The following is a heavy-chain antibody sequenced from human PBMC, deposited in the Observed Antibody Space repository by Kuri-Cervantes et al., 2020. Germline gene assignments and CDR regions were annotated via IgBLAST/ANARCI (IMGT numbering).Heavy chain of an antibody. CDR2: ISGSSGTT. D-gene: IGHD1-26*01. CDR1: GFIFSNYF. J-gene: IGHJ4*02. CDR3: AKASENSGSYQTTLDY. V-gene: IGHV3-23*01. Sequence: GESLKISCAASGFIFSNYFMSWVRQAPGKGLEWVSDISGSSGTTNYAASVKGRFTISRDNSKNTLYLQMNNVRAEDTAVYYCAKASENSGSYQTTLDYWGQGTLVTVSS.